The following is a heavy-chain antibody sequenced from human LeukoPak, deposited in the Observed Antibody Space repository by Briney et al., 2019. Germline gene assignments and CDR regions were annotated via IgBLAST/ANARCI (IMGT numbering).Heavy chain of an antibody. V-gene: IGHV3-9*01. Sequence: GGSLRLSCAASGFTFDDYAMHWVRHAPGKGLEWVSGISWNSGSIGYADSVKGRFTISRDNAKNSLYLQMNSLRAEDTALYYCAKDMVKRELLRISFDYWGQGTLVTVSS. CDR3: AKDMVKRELLRISFDY. CDR2: ISWNSGSI. D-gene: IGHD1-26*01. J-gene: IGHJ4*02. CDR1: GFTFDDYA.